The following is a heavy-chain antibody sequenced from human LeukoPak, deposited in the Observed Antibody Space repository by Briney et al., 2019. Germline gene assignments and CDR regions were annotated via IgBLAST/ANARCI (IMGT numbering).Heavy chain of an antibody. D-gene: IGHD6-13*01. CDR2: IYYSGTT. Sequence: SETLSLTCTVSGGSISATSYFWAWIRQPPGEGLEWIGSIYYSGTTYYNSSLKSRVTISVERSKNHFSLNLSSLTAADTAVYYCARVYSSSHNWFDTWGQGTQVTVSS. CDR1: GGSISATSYF. J-gene: IGHJ5*02. V-gene: IGHV4-39*07. CDR3: ARVYSSSHNWFDT.